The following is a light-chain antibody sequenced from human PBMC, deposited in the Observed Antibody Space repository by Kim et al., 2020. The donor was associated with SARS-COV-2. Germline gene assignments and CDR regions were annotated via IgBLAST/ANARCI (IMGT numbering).Light chain of an antibody. J-gene: IGLJ2*01. CDR1: SSNIGNNY. Sequence: GQKGTISCSGSSSNIGNNYVSWYQQLPGTAPNLLIYDNNKRPSGIPDRFSGSKSGTSASLGITGRQAGDEADYYCGTWDSSLSAVVFGGGTQLTVL. V-gene: IGLV1-51*01. CDR2: DNN. CDR3: GTWDSSLSAVV.